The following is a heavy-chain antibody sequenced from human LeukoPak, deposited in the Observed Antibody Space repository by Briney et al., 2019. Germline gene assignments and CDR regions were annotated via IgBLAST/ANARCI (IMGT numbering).Heavy chain of an antibody. Sequence: SETLSLTCTVSGGSISSYYWSWIRQPPGKGLEWFGYIYYSGSTNYNPSLKSRVTISVDTSKNQFSLKLSSVTAADTAVYYCARGCSAGTPHNWFDPWGQGTLVTVSS. D-gene: IGHD6-13*01. CDR3: ARGCSAGTPHNWFDP. CDR1: GGSISSYY. J-gene: IGHJ5*02. CDR2: IYYSGST. V-gene: IGHV4-59*01.